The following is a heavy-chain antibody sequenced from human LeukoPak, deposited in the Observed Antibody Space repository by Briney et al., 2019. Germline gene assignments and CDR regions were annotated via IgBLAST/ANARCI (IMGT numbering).Heavy chain of an antibody. D-gene: IGHD5-24*01. CDR2: ISWNSGSI. Sequence: GGSLRLSCAASGFTFDDYAMHWVRQAPGKGLEWVSGISWNSGSIGYADSVKGRFTISRDNAKNFLYLQMNSLRAEDTALYYCAASATGLWSQGTLVTVSS. V-gene: IGHV3-9*01. CDR3: AASATGL. CDR1: GFTFDDYA. J-gene: IGHJ4*02.